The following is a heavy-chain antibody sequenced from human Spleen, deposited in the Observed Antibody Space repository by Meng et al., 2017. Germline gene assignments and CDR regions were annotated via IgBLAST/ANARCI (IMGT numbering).Heavy chain of an antibody. D-gene: IGHD6-19*01. Sequence: QVQLQESGPGLVKPSQTLSLNCTGSGGSISSGDYCWSWIRQPPGEGLEWIGYICNSGSTYYSPSIKSRVTISVDTSTNQFSLRLNSVTAADTAVYYCARGMWIAVAGTAKIDYWGQGTLVTVSS. CDR1: GGSISSGDYC. J-gene: IGHJ4*02. CDR2: ICNSGST. V-gene: IGHV4-30-4*01. CDR3: ARGMWIAVAGTAKIDY.